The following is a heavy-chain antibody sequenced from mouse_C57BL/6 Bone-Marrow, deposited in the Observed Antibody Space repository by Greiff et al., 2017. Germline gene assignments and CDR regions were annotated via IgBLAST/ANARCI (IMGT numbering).Heavy chain of an antibody. CDR1: GYTFTDYY. CDR3: YGSSYNYAMDD. D-gene: IGHD1-1*01. CDR2: INPYNGGT. V-gene: IGHV1-19*01. J-gene: IGHJ4*01. Sequence: EVHVKQSGPVLVKPGASVKMSCKASGYTFTDYYMNWVKQSHGKSLEWIGVINPYNGGTSYNQKFKGKATLTVDKSSSTAYLELNSLTSEESAVYYCYGSSYNYAMDDWGQGTSVTVSS.